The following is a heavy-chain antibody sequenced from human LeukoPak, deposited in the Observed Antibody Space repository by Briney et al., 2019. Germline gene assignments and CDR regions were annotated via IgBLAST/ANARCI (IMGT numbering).Heavy chain of an antibody. Sequence: GGSLRLSCAASGFTFEVYVMYWVREGLGEGLGWVSLISWDGGSTYYADSVKGRFTISRNNSKNSLYLQMNSLRAEDTALYYCAKDIAAYSGSYFDYWGQGTLVTVSS. CDR2: ISWDGGST. V-gene: IGHV3-43D*03. CDR3: AKDIAAYSGSYFDY. J-gene: IGHJ4*02. D-gene: IGHD1-26*01. CDR1: GFTFEVYV.